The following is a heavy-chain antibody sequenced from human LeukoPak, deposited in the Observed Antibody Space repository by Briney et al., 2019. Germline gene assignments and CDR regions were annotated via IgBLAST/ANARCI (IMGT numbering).Heavy chain of an antibody. J-gene: IGHJ3*02. Sequence: GGSLRLSCAASGFTFSSYSMNWVRQAPGKGLEWVSYISSSSSTIYYADSVKGRFTISRDNAKNSLYLQMNGLRAEDTAVYYCARGGYSYGPDSFDIWGQGTMVTVSS. CDR1: GFTFSSYS. D-gene: IGHD5-18*01. CDR2: ISSSSSTI. V-gene: IGHV3-48*01. CDR3: ARGGYSYGPDSFDI.